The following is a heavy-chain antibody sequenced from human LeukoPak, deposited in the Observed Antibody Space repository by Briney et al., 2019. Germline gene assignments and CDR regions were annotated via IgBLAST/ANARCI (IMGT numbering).Heavy chain of an antibody. J-gene: IGHJ4*02. Sequence: GGSLRLSCVASGFSFSSYAMHWVRQAPGKGLEWVALISYNGRNKYYADSVKGRFTISRDNSKNTLYLQMNSLRGEDTAVYYCAREAEALDYWGQGTLVTVSS. V-gene: IGHV3-30*04. D-gene: IGHD6-25*01. CDR1: GFSFSSYA. CDR3: AREAEALDY. CDR2: ISYNGRNK.